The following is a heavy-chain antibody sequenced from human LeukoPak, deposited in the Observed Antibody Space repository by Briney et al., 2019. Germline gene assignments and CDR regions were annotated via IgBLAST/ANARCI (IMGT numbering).Heavy chain of an antibody. D-gene: IGHD5-24*01. V-gene: IGHV3-21*01. CDR1: GFTFSSYS. CDR3: AKGEYHQDGIGENRFDN. CDR2: ISSSSSYI. J-gene: IGHJ4*02. Sequence: GGSLRLSCAASGFTFSSYSMNWVRQAPGKGLEWASSISSSSSYIYYADSVKGRFTISRDNAKNSLYLQMSSLRPEDTAVYYCAKGEYHQDGIGENRFDNWGQGALVTVSS.